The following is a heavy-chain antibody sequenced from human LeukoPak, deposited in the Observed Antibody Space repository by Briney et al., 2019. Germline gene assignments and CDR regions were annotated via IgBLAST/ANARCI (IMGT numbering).Heavy chain of an antibody. CDR2: IYPGDSDT. D-gene: IGHD3-9*01. CDR1: GYSFTTYW. J-gene: IGHJ4*02. Sequence: GESLKISCKGSGYSFTTYWIGWVRQMPGKGLEWMGIIYPGDSDTRYSPSFQGQVTFSADKSISTAYLQWSSLKALDTAMYYCARQADYDLLTGYYKGHLDYWGQGTLVTVSS. V-gene: IGHV5-51*01. CDR3: ARQADYDLLTGYYKGHLDY.